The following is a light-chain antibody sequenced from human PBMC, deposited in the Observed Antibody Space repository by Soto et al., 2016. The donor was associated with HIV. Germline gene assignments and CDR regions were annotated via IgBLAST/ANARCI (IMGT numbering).Light chain of an antibody. CDR1: NIGSKS. CDR2: DDS. V-gene: IGLV3-21*03. J-gene: IGLJ2*01. CDR3: QVWDSSSDHVV. Sequence: SYVLTQPPSVSVAPGKTARITCGGNNIGSKSVYWYQQKSGQAPVVAVHDDSHRPSGIPERFSGSNSGNTATLTISRVEAGDEADYFCQVWDSSSDHVVFGGGTKLTVL.